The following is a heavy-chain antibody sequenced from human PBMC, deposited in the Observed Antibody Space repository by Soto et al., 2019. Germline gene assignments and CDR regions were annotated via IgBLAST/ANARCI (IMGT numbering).Heavy chain of an antibody. D-gene: IGHD3-3*01. CDR1: GFTISSNF. CDR3: ARGECE. CDR2: IYTGGST. J-gene: IGHJ4*02. V-gene: IGHV3-66*01. Sequence: GGSLRLSCAASGFTISSNFMNWVRQAPGKGLEWVSVIYTGGSTFYADSVKGRFTISRDNSKNTLYLQMNSLRAEDTAVYYCARGECEWGQGTLVTFSS.